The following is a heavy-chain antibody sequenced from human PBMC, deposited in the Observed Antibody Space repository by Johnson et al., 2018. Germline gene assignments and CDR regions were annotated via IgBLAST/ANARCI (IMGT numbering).Heavy chain of an antibody. J-gene: IGHJ1*01. CDR1: GFTFNFYA. Sequence: QVQLVQSGGGVVQPGRSXRLSCAASGFTFNFYAMHWVRQAPGRGLEWVAIISYDATSQYYADSVNGRFTISRDNSKNTLYLQMNRLRPEDTAVYYCAKERSGGVDVPSEYFQHWGQGTLVTVSS. CDR3: AKERSGGVDVPSEYFQH. D-gene: IGHD3-10*01. V-gene: IGHV3-30-3*01. CDR2: ISYDATSQ.